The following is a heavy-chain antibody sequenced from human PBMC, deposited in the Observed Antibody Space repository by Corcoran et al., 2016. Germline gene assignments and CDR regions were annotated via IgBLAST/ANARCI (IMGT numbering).Heavy chain of an antibody. CDR1: GGSISSSSYY. Sequence: QLQLQESGPGLVKPSETLSLTCTVSGGSISSSSYYWGWIRQPPGKGLEWIGSIYYSGSTYYNPSLKSRVTISVDTSKNQFSLKLSSVTAADTAVYYCARPYYDSSGYYDYWGQGTLVTVSS. CDR2: IYYSGST. D-gene: IGHD3-22*01. J-gene: IGHJ4*02. V-gene: IGHV4-39*01. CDR3: ARPYYDSSGYYDY.